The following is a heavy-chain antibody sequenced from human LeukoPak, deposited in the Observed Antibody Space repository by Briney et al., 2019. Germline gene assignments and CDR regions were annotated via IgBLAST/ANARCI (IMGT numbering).Heavy chain of an antibody. D-gene: IGHD3-10*01. CDR2: IRYDGTNT. V-gene: IGHV3-30*02. Sequence: GGSLRLSCAASGFSFSDYDMHWVRQAPGKGLEWVTFIRYDGTNTYADSVKGRFTISRDNSKNTLFLQVHSLRDDDTAVYYCARVDNMVRGIIAYWGQGTLVTVSS. CDR3: ARVDNMVRGIIAY. J-gene: IGHJ4*02. CDR1: GFSFSDYD.